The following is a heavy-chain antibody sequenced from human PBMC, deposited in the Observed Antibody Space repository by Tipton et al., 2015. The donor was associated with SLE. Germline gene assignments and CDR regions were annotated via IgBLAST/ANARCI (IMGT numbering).Heavy chain of an antibody. CDR2: IIPIFGTA. J-gene: IGHJ3*02. D-gene: IGHD1-26*01. CDR3: AREWELLAFDI. CDR1: GYTFTSYG. Sequence: QLVQSGAEVKKPGASVKVSCKASGYTFTSYGISWVRQAPGQGLEWMGGIIPIFGTANYAQKFQGRVTITTDESTSTAYMELRSLRSDDTAVYYCAREWELLAFDIWGQGTMVTVSS. V-gene: IGHV1-69*05.